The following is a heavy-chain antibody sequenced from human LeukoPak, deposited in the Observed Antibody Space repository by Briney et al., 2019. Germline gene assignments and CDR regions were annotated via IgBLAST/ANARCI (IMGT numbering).Heavy chain of an antibody. CDR2: ISAYNGNT. Sequence: ASVKVSCKTSGYTFTNYGISWVRQAPGQGLEWMGWISAYNGNTNYAQKLQGRVTMTTDTSTSTAYMELRSLKSDDTAVYYCARDNNGYFQHWGQGTLVTVSS. CDR1: GYTFTNYG. V-gene: IGHV1-18*01. J-gene: IGHJ1*01. CDR3: ARDNNGYFQH. D-gene: IGHD1/OR15-1a*01.